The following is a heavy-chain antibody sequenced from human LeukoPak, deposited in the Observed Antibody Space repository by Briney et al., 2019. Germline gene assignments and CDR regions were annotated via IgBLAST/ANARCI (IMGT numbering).Heavy chain of an antibody. J-gene: IGHJ4*02. D-gene: IGHD6-19*01. CDR1: GFTFSSYW. CDR3: ARDRRGWSDY. V-gene: IGHV3-7*01. CDR2: INQDGSEK. Sequence: PGGSLRLSCAASGFTFSSYWMSWVRQAPGKGLEWVANINQDGSEKYYLDSVKGRFTISRDNAKNSLYLQMSSLGAEDKAVYYCARDRRGWSDYWGQGTVVTVSS.